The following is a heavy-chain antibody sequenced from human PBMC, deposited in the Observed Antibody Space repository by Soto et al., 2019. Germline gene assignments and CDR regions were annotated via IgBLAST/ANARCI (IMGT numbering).Heavy chain of an antibody. CDR1: GASISSTSSGDW. CDR2: IHHSGST. D-gene: IGHD1-26*01. CDR3: AKMVGATLVDY. J-gene: IGHJ4*02. V-gene: IGHV4-4*02. Sequence: QVQLQESGPGLVKPSGTLSLTCTVSGASISSTSSGDWWSWVRQPPGKGLEWIGEIHHSGSTNYTPSLKSRVTMSVDKSKNQFSLRLSSVTAAATAVYYCAKMVGATLVDYWGQGTLVTVSS.